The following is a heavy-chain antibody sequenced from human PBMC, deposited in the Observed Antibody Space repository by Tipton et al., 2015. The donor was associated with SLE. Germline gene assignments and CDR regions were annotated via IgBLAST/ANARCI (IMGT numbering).Heavy chain of an antibody. V-gene: IGHV4-39*07. CDR3: AIVLIGGGDPYYFDY. CDR2: IYYSGST. J-gene: IGHJ4*02. Sequence: TLSLTCTVSGGSISSSSYYWGWIRQPPGKGLEWIGSIYYSGSTYYNPSLKSRVTISVDTSKNQFSLKLSSVTAADTAVYYCAIVLIGGGDPYYFDYWGQGTLLTVSS. CDR1: GGSISSSSYY. D-gene: IGHD2-21*01.